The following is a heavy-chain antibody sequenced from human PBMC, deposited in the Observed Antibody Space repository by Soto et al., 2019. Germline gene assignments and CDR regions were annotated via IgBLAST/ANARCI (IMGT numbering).Heavy chain of an antibody. V-gene: IGHV3-23*01. Sequence: EVQLLESGGGLVQPGGSLRLSCAASGFTFSSYAMSWVRQAPGKGLEWVSAISGSGGSTYYADSVKGRFTISRDNSKNTLYLQMNSLRAEDTAVYYCAKEGVASEVFLDSNCFDPWGQGTLVTVSS. J-gene: IGHJ5*02. CDR2: ISGSGGST. CDR1: GFTFSSYA. D-gene: IGHD6-25*01. CDR3: AKEGVASEVFLDSNCFDP.